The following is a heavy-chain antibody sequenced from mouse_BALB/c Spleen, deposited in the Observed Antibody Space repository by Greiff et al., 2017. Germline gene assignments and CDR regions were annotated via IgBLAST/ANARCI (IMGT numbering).Heavy chain of an antibody. CDR1: GFNIKDTY. V-gene: IGHV14-3*02. CDR3: AREGGWL. CDR2: IDPANGNT. Sequence: EVKVVESGAELVKPGASVKLSCTASGFNIKDTYMHWVKQRPEQGLEWIGRIDPANGNTKYDPKFQGKATITADTSSNTAYLQLSSLTSEDTAVYYCAREGGWLGGQGTLVTVSA. D-gene: IGHD2-3*01. J-gene: IGHJ3*01.